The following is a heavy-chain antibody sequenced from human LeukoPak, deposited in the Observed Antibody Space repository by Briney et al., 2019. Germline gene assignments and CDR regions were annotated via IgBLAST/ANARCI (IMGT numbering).Heavy chain of an antibody. CDR1: GFTFSSYA. V-gene: IGHV3-23*01. CDR3: AKGIGPYCSSTSCYWFDY. D-gene: IGHD2-2*01. CDR2: ISGSGGST. J-gene: IGHJ4*02. Sequence: SGGSLRLSCAASGFTFSSYAMSWVRQAPGKGLEWVSAISGSGGSTYYADSVKGRFTISRDNSKNTLYLQMNSLRAEDTAVYYCAKGIGPYCSSTSCYWFDYWGQGTLVTVSS.